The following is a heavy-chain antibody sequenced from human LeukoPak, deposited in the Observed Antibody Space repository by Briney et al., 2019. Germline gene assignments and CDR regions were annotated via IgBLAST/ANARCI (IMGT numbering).Heavy chain of an antibody. J-gene: IGHJ3*02. Sequence: SETLSLTCTVSGGSISSSSYYWGWIRQPPGKGLEWIGSIYYSGSTYYNPSLKSRVTISVDTSKNQFSLKLSSVTAADTAVYDCARHEAIVVGRKAFDIWGQGTMVTVSS. D-gene: IGHD3-22*01. CDR3: ARHEAIVVGRKAFDI. CDR1: GGSISSSSYY. V-gene: IGHV4-39*01. CDR2: IYYSGST.